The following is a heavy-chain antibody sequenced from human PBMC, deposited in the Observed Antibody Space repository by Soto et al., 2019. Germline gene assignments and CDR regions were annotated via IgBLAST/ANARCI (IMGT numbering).Heavy chain of an antibody. J-gene: IGHJ6*03. V-gene: IGHV1-24*01. CDR1: GRTLTEVS. Sequence: ASVKVSCKVSGRTLTEVSMHWVRQAPGKGLEWMGGFDPEDGETIYAQKFQGRVTMTEDTSTDTAYMELSNLRSEDTAVYFCATASFYYFGPGTPKDYYHYMDVWGKGTTVTVSS. CDR3: ATASFYYFGPGTPKDYYHYMDV. D-gene: IGHD3-10*01. CDR2: FDPEDGET.